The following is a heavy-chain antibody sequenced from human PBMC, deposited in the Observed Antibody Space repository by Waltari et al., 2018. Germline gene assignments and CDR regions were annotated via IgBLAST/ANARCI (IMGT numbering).Heavy chain of an antibody. CDR3: ARLGGSYPITSTYWFDP. J-gene: IGHJ5*02. CDR2: IYHSGST. D-gene: IGHD1-26*01. V-gene: IGHV4-38-2*01. Sequence: QVQLQESGPGLVKPSETLSLTCAVSGYSISSGYYWGWIRQPPGKGLEWIGSIYHSGSTYDNPSLKSRVTISVDTSKNQFSLKLSSVTAADTAVYYCARLGGSYPITSTYWFDPWGQGTLVTVSS. CDR1: GYSISSGYY.